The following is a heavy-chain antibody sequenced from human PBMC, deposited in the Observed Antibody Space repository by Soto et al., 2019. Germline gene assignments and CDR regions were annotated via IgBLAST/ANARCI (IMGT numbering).Heavy chain of an antibody. J-gene: IGHJ6*02. CDR2: INHSGST. D-gene: IGHD3-10*01. V-gene: IGHV4-34*01. CDR1: GGSFSGYY. Sequence: PSETLSLTCAVYGGSFSGYYWSWIRQPPGKGLEWIGEINHSGSTNYNPSLKSRVTISVDTSKNQFSLKLSSVTAADTAVYYCARGEHYYGSGGYYYYNMDVWGQGTTVTVSS. CDR3: ARGEHYYGSGGYYYYNMDV.